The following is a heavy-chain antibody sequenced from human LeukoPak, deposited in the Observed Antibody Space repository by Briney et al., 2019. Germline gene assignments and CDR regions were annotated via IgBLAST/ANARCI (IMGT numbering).Heavy chain of an antibody. V-gene: IGHV4-34*01. CDR3: ARHRWAPLYSRMVVPAAMVDAFDI. D-gene: IGHD2-2*01. CDR1: GGSFSFYY. CDR2: INHSGST. J-gene: IGHJ3*02. Sequence: SETLSLTCGVSGGSFSFYYWSWIRQPPGKGLEWIGEINHSGSTNYNPSLKSRVTISVDTSKNQFSLKLSSVTAADTAVYYCARHRWAPLYSRMVVPAAMVDAFDIWGQGTMVTVSS.